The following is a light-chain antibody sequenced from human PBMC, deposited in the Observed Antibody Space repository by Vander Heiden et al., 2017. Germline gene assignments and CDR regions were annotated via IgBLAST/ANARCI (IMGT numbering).Light chain of an antibody. CDR3: MQALQTPMLT. Sequence: IVIPQSLLSLPVTPGEPASFSCRSSQSLLNSNGYNYLDWYLHKPGQSPQLLSYLGSNRDSGVPDRFSGSGSGTDFTLKISRVVTEDVGVYYCMQALQTPMLTFGGGTKVEIK. V-gene: IGKV2-28*01. J-gene: IGKJ4*01. CDR1: QSLLNSNGYNY. CDR2: LGS.